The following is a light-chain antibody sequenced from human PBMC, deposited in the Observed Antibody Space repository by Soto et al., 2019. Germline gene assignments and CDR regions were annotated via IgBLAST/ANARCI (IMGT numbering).Light chain of an antibody. Sequence: ILMTQSPATLSVSPGERATLSCKASQSVSNNLAWYQQKPGQAPRLLIYDASTRATGIPARFSGSGSGTEFTLTISGLQSEDFAVYYCQQYNIWPPWTFGQGTKVEVK. CDR2: DAS. CDR1: QSVSNN. V-gene: IGKV3-15*01. J-gene: IGKJ1*01. CDR3: QQYNIWPPWT.